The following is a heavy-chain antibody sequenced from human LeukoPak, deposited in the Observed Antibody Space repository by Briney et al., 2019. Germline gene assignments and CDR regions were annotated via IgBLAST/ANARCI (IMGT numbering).Heavy chain of an antibody. Sequence: ASVKVSCKASGYTFTSYGITWVRQAPGQGLEWMGWISPYNGNTNYAQKLQARLTMTTDTSTSTASMELRSLRSDDTAVYYCAREGDGRSGEVRAFDIWGQGTMVTVSS. J-gene: IGHJ3*02. CDR1: GYTFTSYG. CDR2: ISPYNGNT. CDR3: AREGDGRSGEVRAFDI. V-gene: IGHV1-18*01. D-gene: IGHD3-10*01.